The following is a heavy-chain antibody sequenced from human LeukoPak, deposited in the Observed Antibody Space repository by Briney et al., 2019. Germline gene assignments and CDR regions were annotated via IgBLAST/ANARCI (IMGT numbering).Heavy chain of an antibody. V-gene: IGHV3-30*04. CDR2: ISYDGSNK. J-gene: IGHJ4*02. D-gene: IGHD4-17*01. Sequence: GGSLRLSCAASGFTFSSYAMHWVRQAPGKGLEWVAVISYDGSNKYYAASVKGRFTSARDNSKNTLYLQMNSLRAEDTAVYYSAGGTTVTTPIDYWGQGTLVTVSS. CDR3: AGGTTVTTPIDY. CDR1: GFTFSSYA.